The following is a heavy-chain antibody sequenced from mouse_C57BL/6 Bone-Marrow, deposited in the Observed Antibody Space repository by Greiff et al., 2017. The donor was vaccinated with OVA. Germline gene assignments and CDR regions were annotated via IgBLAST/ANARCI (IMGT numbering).Heavy chain of an antibody. V-gene: IGHV5-16*01. J-gene: IGHJ1*03. D-gene: IGHD2-2*01. CDR1: GFTFSDYY. CDR3: ARDGSTMVTYWYFDV. Sequence: EVHLVESEGGLVQPGSSMKLSCTASGFTFSDYYMAWVRQVPEKGLEWVANINYDGSSTYYLDSLKSRFIISRDNAKNILYLQMSSLKSEDTATYYCARDGSTMVTYWYFDVWGTGTTVTVSS. CDR2: INYDGSST.